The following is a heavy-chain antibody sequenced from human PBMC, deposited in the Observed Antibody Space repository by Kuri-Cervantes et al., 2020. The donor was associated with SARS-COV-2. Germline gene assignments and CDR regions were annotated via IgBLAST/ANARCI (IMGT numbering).Heavy chain of an antibody. Sequence: GGSLRLSCAASGFTFSSNAMTWVRQAPGKGLEWVSGISGSGRSTYYADSVKGRFTISRDNSKNTLHLQMNSLRAEDTAVYYCARDIKGKTAAGTVFYYYYYGMDVWGQGTTVTVSS. J-gene: IGHJ6*02. V-gene: IGHV3-23*01. D-gene: IGHD6-13*01. CDR1: GFTFSSNA. CDR2: ISGSGRST. CDR3: ARDIKGKTAAGTVFYYYYYGMDV.